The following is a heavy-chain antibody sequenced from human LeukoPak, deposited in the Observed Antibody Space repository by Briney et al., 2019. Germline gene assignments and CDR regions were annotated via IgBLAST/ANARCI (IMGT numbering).Heavy chain of an antibody. D-gene: IGHD1-1*01. V-gene: IGHV1-69*05. CDR1: GGTFSSYA. CDR3: ARLGKSMAFDI. J-gene: IGHJ3*02. Sequence: ASVKVSCKASGGTFSSYAISWVRQAPGQGLEWMGGIIPIFGTANYAQKLQGRVTMTTDTSTSTAYMELRSLRSDDTAVYYCARLGKSMAFDIWGQGTMVTVSS. CDR2: IIPIFGTA.